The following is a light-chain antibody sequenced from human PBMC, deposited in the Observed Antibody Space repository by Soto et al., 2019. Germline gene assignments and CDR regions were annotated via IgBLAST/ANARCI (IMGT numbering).Light chain of an antibody. J-gene: IGKJ1*01. Sequence: EIVLTQSPATLSLSPGERAILSCRASQSVSTFLAWFQQKPGQPPRLPIYNASNRTTGIPARFSGSGSGTDFTLTISSLEPEDFAVYYCQQYNNWPPWTFGQGTKVDIK. V-gene: IGKV3-11*01. CDR1: QSVSTF. CDR2: NAS. CDR3: QQYNNWPPWT.